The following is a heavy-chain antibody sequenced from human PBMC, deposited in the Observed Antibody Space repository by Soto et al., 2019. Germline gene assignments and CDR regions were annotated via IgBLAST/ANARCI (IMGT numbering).Heavy chain of an antibody. CDR2: IYWDDDD. Sequence: QITLKESGPTLVKPTQTLTLTCTFPGFSLTTRGVGVGWIRQPPGKALEWLAVIYWDDDDRYSPSLKSRLTIAKDTSKNQVVLTMTNVDPVDTATYHCEHIGDYHSSHHCFVYWGQGTLVTVSS. CDR3: EHIGDYHSSHHCFVY. D-gene: IGHD6-13*01. V-gene: IGHV2-5*02. CDR1: GFSLTTRGVG. J-gene: IGHJ4*02.